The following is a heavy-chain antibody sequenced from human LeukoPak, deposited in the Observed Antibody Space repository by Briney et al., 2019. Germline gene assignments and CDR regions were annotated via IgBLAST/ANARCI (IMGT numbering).Heavy chain of an antibody. Sequence: PSETLSLTCSVSGGSIGSRSHYWGWIRQPPGKGLEWIGSIYYSGSTYDNPSLKSRVTISVDTSKNQFSLKLSSVTAADTAVYYCARLLYDSRGYYYFDYWGQGTLVTVSS. V-gene: IGHV4-39*01. J-gene: IGHJ4*02. CDR3: ARLLYDSRGYYYFDY. D-gene: IGHD3-22*01. CDR2: IYYSGST. CDR1: GGSIGSRSHY.